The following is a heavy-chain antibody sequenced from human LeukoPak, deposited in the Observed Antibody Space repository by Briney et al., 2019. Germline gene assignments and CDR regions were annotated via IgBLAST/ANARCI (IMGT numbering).Heavy chain of an antibody. CDR2: IYYSGST. J-gene: IGHJ4*02. D-gene: IGHD3-16*01. Sequence: PQTLSLTCTVSGGSISIGGYYWSRIRQHPGKGLEWIAYIYYSGSTYYNPSLKSRVTISVDASNNQFSLKLSSVTAADTAVYYCARSRRGGEYLIWGEGTLVTVSS. CDR3: ARSRRGGEYLI. V-gene: IGHV4-31*03. CDR1: GGSISIGGYY.